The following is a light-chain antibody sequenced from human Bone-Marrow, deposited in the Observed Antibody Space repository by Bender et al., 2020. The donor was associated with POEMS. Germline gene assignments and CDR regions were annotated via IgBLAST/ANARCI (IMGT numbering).Light chain of an antibody. Sequence: SYELTQPPSLSMSPGQTASVTCSGDRLGDKYASWYQQKPGQSPVLVIYQDTKRPSGIPERFSGSKSGNTATLTISGTQSMDEADYFCQAWDRSTVVFGGETKLTV. CDR3: QAWDRSTVV. CDR1: RLGDKY. J-gene: IGLJ2*01. CDR2: QDT. V-gene: IGLV3-1*01.